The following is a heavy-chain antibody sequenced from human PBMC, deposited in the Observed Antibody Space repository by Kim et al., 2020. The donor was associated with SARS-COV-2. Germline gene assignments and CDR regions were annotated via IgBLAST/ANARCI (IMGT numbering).Heavy chain of an antibody. D-gene: IGHD2-2*01. CDR3: ASTLVPAAFNYYYYYMDV. Sequence: SETLSLTCTVSVGSISSGDYYWSWIRQPPGKGLEWIGYIYYSGSTYYNPSLKSRVTISVDTSKNQFSLKLSSVTAADTAVYYCASTLVPAAFNYYYYYMDVWGKGTTVTVSS. V-gene: IGHV4-30-4*01. CDR2: IYYSGST. J-gene: IGHJ6*03. CDR1: VGSISSGDYY.